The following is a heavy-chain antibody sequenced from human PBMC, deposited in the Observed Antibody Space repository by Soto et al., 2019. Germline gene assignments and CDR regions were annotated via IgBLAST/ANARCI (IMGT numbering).Heavy chain of an antibody. CDR1: GYTFSRYG. CDR3: AKNGHPPYYYYGMDV. J-gene: IGHJ6*02. Sequence: GASVKVSCKASGYTFSRYGISWVRQAPGQGLEWMGWISGYNGDTKYAQKVQGRVTMTIDTSTYTAYMELRSLTSDDTAIYYCAKNGHPPYYYYGMDVWGQGTTVTVSS. CDR2: ISGYNGDT. D-gene: IGHD2-8*01. V-gene: IGHV1-18*01.